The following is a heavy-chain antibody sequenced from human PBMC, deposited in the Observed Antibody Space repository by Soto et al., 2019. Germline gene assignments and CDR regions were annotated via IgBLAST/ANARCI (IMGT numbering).Heavy chain of an antibody. D-gene: IGHD2-2*01. Sequence: GGSLRLSCAASGFTFSSYGMHWVRQAPGKGLEWVAVISYDGSNKYYADSVKGRFTISRDNSKNTLYLQMNSLRAEDTAVYYCASSGEDIVVVPAAIDYWGQGTLVTVSS. V-gene: IGHV3-30*03. CDR2: ISYDGSNK. CDR3: ASSGEDIVVVPAAIDY. J-gene: IGHJ4*02. CDR1: GFTFSSYG.